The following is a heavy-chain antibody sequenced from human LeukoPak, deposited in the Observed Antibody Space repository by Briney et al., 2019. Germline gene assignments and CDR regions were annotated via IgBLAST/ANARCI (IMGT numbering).Heavy chain of an antibody. V-gene: IGHV1-2*04. CDR1: GYTFTSYG. J-gene: IGHJ4*02. D-gene: IGHD6-6*01. Sequence: GASVKVSCKASGYTFTSYGISWVRQAPGQGLEWMGWINPNSGGTNYAQKFQGWVTMTRDTSISTAYMELSRLRSDDTAVYYCARSPWDSSSFDYWGQGTLVTVSS. CDR3: ARSPWDSSSFDY. CDR2: INPNSGGT.